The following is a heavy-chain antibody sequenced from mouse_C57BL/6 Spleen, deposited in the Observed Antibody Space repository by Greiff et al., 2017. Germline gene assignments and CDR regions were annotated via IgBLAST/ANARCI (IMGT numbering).Heavy chain of an antibody. CDR2: ISSGGSYP. V-gene: IGHV5-6*02. CDR1: GFTFSSYG. Sequence: DVKLVESGGDLVKPGGSLKLSCAASGFTFSSYGMSWVRQTPDKRLEWVATISSGGSYPYYPDSVKGRFTISRDNAKNTLYLQMSSLKAEDTAMYYCARRGGNYYFDYWGQGTTLTVSS. D-gene: IGHD2-1*01. CDR3: ARRGGNYYFDY. J-gene: IGHJ2*01.